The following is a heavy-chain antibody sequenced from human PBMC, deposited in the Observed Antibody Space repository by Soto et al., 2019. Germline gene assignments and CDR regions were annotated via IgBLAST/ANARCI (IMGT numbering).Heavy chain of an antibody. Sequence: XVKVSCRASGYTFTGYYMHSVRQAPGQGLEWMGWINPNSGGTNYAQKFQGWVTMTRDTSISTAYMEMSRLRSDDTAVYYCARQGNGMDVWGQGTTVTVSS. J-gene: IGHJ6*02. CDR2: INPNSGGT. V-gene: IGHV1-2*04. CDR3: ARQGNGMDV. CDR1: GYTFTGYY.